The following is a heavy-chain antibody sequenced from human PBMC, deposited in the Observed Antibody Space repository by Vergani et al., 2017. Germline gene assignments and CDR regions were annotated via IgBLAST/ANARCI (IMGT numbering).Heavy chain of an antibody. CDR3: ARYQKYYYYGMDV. V-gene: IGHV3-48*01. CDR2: ISRSSSNI. CDR1: GFTFSSYS. Sequence: EVQLVESGGGLVQPGGSLRLSCAASGFTFSSYSMNWVRQAPGKGLEWVSYISRSSSNIDYADAVKGRFTISRDNAKNSLYLQMNSLRAEDTAVYYCARYQKYYYYGMDVWGQGTTVTVSS. J-gene: IGHJ6*02.